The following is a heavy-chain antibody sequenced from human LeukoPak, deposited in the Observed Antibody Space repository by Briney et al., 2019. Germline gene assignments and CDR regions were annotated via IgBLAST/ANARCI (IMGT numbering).Heavy chain of an antibody. D-gene: IGHD2-2*01. Sequence: ASVKVSCKASGGTFSSYGISWVRQAPGQGLEWMGRIIPILGIAHYAQKFQGKVTIAADKSTSTVYMELSSLRSEDTAVYYCARAGSRTSHPDYWGQGTLVTVSS. CDR1: GGTFSSYG. J-gene: IGHJ4*02. V-gene: IGHV1-69*04. CDR3: ARAGSRTSHPDY. CDR2: IIPILGIA.